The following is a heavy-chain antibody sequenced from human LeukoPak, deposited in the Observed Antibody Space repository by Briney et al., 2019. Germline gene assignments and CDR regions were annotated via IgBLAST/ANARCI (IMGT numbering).Heavy chain of an antibody. J-gene: IGHJ6*03. D-gene: IGHD5-18*01. CDR2: INQSGST. CDR1: GGSLSDYY. Sequence: PSETLSLTCAVYGGSLSDYYWNWFRQSPRHGLEWVGEINQSGSTNYSPSLKPRLTLSVAASKTQISLRLNSLTAADTAAASSARGPSGYSNTFYYCYMDVWGKGATVTVSS. V-gene: IGHV4-34*01. CDR3: ARGPSGYSNTFYYCYMDV.